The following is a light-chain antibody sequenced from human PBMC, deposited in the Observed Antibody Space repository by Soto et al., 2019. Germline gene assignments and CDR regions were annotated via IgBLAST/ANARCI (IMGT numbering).Light chain of an antibody. V-gene: IGLV6-57*04. Sequence: NFMLTQPHSVSESPGKTVTISCTRSSGSIASNYVQWYQQRPGSAPTTVIYEDNQRPSGVPDRFSGSIDSSSNSASLTISGLKTEDEADYNCQSYDSSTFYVVFGGGTKLTVL. CDR2: EDN. CDR3: QSYDSSTFYVV. CDR1: SGSIASNY. J-gene: IGLJ2*01.